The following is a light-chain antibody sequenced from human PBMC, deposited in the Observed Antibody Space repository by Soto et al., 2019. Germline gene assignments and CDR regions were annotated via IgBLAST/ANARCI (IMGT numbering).Light chain of an antibody. CDR1: QSVTTY. V-gene: IGKV3-11*01. CDR3: QQRSNWPPGYT. J-gene: IGKJ2*01. Sequence: TQSPATLSLSPGERATLSCRASQSVTTYLAWYQQKPGQAPRLLIYDVSNRATGIPARFSGSGSGTDFTLTISSLEPEDFAVYYCQQRSNWPPGYTFGQGTKLEIK. CDR2: DVS.